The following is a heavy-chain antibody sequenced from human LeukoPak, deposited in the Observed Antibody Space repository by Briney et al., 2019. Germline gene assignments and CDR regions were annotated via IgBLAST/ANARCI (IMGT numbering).Heavy chain of an antibody. D-gene: IGHD3-10*01. V-gene: IGHV3-53*01. Sequence: PGGSLRLSCAASGFTVSNSYMSWVRQAPGKGLEWVSIIYTGGSTYYVDSVKGRFTISRDNSKNTLYLQMNSLRAEDTAVYYCASIHYYGSGSYNDVDYWGQGTLVTVSS. J-gene: IGHJ4*02. CDR2: IYTGGST. CDR3: ASIHYYGSGSYNDVDY. CDR1: GFTVSNSY.